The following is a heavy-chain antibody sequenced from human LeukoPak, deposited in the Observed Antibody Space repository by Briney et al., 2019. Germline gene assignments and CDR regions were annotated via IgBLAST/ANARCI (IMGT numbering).Heavy chain of an antibody. Sequence: SETLSLTCAVSGGSISSSNWWSWVRQPPGKGLEWIGEIYHSGSTNYNPSLKSRVTISLDKSKNQFSLKLSSVTAADTAVYYCARQKYCSGGSCYSGSFDYWGQGTLVTVSS. CDR1: GGSISSSNW. D-gene: IGHD2-15*01. CDR2: IYHSGST. CDR3: ARQKYCSGGSCYSGSFDY. J-gene: IGHJ4*02. V-gene: IGHV4-4*02.